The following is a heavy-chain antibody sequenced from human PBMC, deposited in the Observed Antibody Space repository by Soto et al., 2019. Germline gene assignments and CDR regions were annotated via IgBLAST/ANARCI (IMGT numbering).Heavy chain of an antibody. CDR3: ARAIMITFGRYYFDY. J-gene: IGHJ4*02. V-gene: IGHV3-23*01. D-gene: IGHD3-16*01. CDR2: ISGSGGST. Sequence: HPGGSLRLSCAASGFTFSSYAMSWVRQAPGKGLEWVSAISGSGGSTYYADSVKGRFTISRDNSKNTLYLQMNSLRAEDTAVYYCARAIMITFGRYYFDYWGQGTLVTVSS. CDR1: GFTFSSYA.